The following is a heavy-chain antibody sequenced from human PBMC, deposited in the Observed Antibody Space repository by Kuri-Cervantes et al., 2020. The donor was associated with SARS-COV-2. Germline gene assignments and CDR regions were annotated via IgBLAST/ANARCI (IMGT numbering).Heavy chain of an antibody. CDR1: GFTFSSYG. CDR3: AKDQHGIVVVVAAIDY. Sequence: GGSLRLSCAASGFTFSSYGMHWVRQAPGKGLEWVAVISYDGNNKFYADSVMGRFTISRDNSKNTLYLQMNSLRAEDTAVYYCAKDQHGIVVVVAAIDYWGQGTLVTVSS. CDR2: ISYDGNNK. J-gene: IGHJ4*02. D-gene: IGHD2-15*01. V-gene: IGHV3-30*18.